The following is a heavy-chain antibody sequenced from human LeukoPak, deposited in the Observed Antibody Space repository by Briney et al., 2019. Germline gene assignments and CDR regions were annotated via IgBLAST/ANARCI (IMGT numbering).Heavy chain of an antibody. CDR3: ARELDQVVPAATDYHGMDV. Sequence: GGSLRLSCAASGFTFSSYAMHWVRQAPGKGLEWVAVISYDGSNKYYADSVKGRFTISRDNSKNTLYLQMNSLRAEDTAVYYCARELDQVVPAATDYHGMDVWGQGTTVTVSS. CDR2: ISYDGSNK. J-gene: IGHJ6*02. V-gene: IGHV3-30*04. CDR1: GFTFSSYA. D-gene: IGHD2-2*01.